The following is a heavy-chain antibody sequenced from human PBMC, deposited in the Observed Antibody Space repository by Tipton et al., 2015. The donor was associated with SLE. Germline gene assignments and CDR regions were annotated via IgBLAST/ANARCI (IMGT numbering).Heavy chain of an antibody. D-gene: IGHD1-26*01. CDR3: ARAPKEGGATDAFDI. J-gene: IGHJ3*02. CDR2: FNHTGST. V-gene: IGHV4-34*01. Sequence: LRLSCAVYRGSFSGYSWTWIRQSPGRGLEWIGEFNHTGSTNYNPSLKSRATISVDTSKNQLSLKLTSVTAEDTAVYYCARAPKEGGATDAFDIWGQGTMVTVSS. CDR1: RGSFSGYS.